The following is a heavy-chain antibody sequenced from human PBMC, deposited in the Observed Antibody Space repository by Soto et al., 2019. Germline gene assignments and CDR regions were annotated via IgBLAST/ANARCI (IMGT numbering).Heavy chain of an antibody. CDR2: ISSSSSYI. J-gene: IGHJ3*02. CDR3: ARDLSMTQDIVVFAFDI. Sequence: PGGSLRLPGAASGFTFIGYSMNGAGQAPGKGLEWGSSISSSSSYIYYADSVKGRFTISTDNAKNSRYLQMNSLRAEDTAVYYCARDLSMTQDIVVFAFDIWGQGTMVTVS. CDR1: GFTFIGYS. V-gene: IGHV3-21*01. D-gene: IGHD2-15*01.